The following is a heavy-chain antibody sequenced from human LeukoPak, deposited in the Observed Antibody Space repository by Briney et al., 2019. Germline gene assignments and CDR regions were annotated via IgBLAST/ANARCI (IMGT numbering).Heavy chain of an antibody. Sequence: RSSETLSLTCTVSGGSISSSSYYWGWIRQPPGKGLEWIGRIYISGSTNTNYNPSLKSRVTMSVDTSKNQFSLKLSSVTAADTAVYYCASGYDFSDYWGQGTLVTVSS. D-gene: IGHD5-12*01. J-gene: IGHJ4*02. CDR2: IYISGSTNT. V-gene: IGHV4-39*07. CDR3: ASGYDFSDY. CDR1: GGSISSSSYY.